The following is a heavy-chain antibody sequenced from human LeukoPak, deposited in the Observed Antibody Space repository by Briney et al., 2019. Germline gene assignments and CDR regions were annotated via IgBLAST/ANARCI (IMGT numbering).Heavy chain of an antibody. CDR2: KNPNSGNS. Sequence: EASVKVSCKASGYTFTNYDINWVRQATGRGLEWMGYKNPNSGNSAYAQKFQGRVTITTDASITTAYMELRSLRSDDTAVYYCARDLELITMIENPSPHYWGQGTLVTVSS. CDR1: GYTFTNYD. J-gene: IGHJ4*02. V-gene: IGHV1-8*01. D-gene: IGHD3-22*01. CDR3: ARDLELITMIENPSPHY.